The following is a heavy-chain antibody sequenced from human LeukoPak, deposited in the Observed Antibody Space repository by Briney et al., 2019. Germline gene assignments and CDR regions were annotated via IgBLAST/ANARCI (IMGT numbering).Heavy chain of an antibody. V-gene: IGHV4-39*01. J-gene: IGHJ4*02. CDR1: GGSISSSSSY. Sequence: SETLSLTCTVSGGSISSSSSYWGWIRQPPGKGLEWIGSIYYSGSTYYNPSLKSRVTISVDTSKNQFSLKLSSVTAADTAVYYCATQQLRKKRQFDYWGQGTLVTVSS. CDR2: IYYSGST. CDR3: ATQQLRKKRQFDY. D-gene: IGHD6-13*01.